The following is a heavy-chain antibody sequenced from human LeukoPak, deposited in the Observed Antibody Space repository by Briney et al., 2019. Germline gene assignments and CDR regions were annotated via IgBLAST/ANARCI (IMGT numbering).Heavy chain of an antibody. Sequence: GASVKVSCKASGGTFSSYAMSWVRQAPGKGLEWVSVIGASGGSTYYADSVKGRFTISRDNSRNTLHLQMNSLRAEDTAVYYCAKQDYDVLTSINQWGQGTLVTVSS. V-gene: IGHV3-23*01. CDR3: AKQDYDVLTSINQ. CDR2: IGASGGST. J-gene: IGHJ4*02. D-gene: IGHD3-9*01. CDR1: GGTFSSYA.